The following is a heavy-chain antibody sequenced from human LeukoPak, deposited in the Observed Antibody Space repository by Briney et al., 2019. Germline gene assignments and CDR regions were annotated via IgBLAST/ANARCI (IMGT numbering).Heavy chain of an antibody. V-gene: IGHV3-23*01. J-gene: IGHJ4*02. Sequence: GGSLRLSCAASGFSFSNYGMNWVRRAPGKGLEWVSGIIGSGGTTYYADSVKGRFTISRDNSKNTLYLQMNSLRAEDTALYYCAKDINWASFESWGQGTLVTVSS. CDR1: GFSFSNYG. D-gene: IGHD7-27*01. CDR2: IIGSGGTT. CDR3: AKDINWASFES.